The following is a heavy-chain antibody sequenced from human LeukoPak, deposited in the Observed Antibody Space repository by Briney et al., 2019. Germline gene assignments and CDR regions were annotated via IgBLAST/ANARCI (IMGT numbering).Heavy chain of an antibody. V-gene: IGHV4-34*01. J-gene: IGHJ4*02. CDR1: GGSFSGYY. D-gene: IGHD5-12*01. Sequence: SETLSLTCAVYGGSFSGYYWSWIRQPPGKGLEWIGEINHSGSTNYNPSLKSRVTISVDTSKNQFSPKLSSVTAADTAVYYCATSSGYDALDYWGQGTLVTVSS. CDR3: ATSSGYDALDY. CDR2: INHSGST.